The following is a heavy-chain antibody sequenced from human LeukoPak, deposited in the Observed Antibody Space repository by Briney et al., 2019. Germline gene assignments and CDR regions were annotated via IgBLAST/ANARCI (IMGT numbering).Heavy chain of an antibody. D-gene: IGHD3-10*01. J-gene: IGHJ4*02. V-gene: IGHV4-39*07. CDR1: GRSISNYY. CDR2: IYYSGNT. Sequence: SETLSLTCTVSGRSISNYYWGWIRQAPGKGLEWIGSIYYSGNTYYNSSLKSRVTISLDTSNNQFSLSLFSVPAADTAMYYCTRANGYGLIDYWGKGTLVTVSS. CDR3: TRANGYGLIDY.